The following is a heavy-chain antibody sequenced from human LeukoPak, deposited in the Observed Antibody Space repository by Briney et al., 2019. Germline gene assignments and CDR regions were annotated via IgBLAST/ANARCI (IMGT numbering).Heavy chain of an antibody. J-gene: IGHJ4*02. CDR1: GFTFSSYE. CDR3: ARAFYGDLDY. Sequence: PGGSLRVSCAASGFTFSSYEINWVRQAPGKGLEWVSYISSGGSTVYYADSVKGRFTISRDNAKNSLYLQMSSLRAEDTAVYYCARAFYGDLDYWGQGTLVTVSS. D-gene: IGHD4-17*01. V-gene: IGHV3-48*03. CDR2: ISSGGSTV.